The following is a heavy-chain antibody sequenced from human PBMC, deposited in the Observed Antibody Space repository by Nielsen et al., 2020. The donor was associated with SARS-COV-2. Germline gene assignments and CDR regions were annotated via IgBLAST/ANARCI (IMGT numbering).Heavy chain of an antibody. Sequence: SETLSLTCTVSGDSISSTSYYWAWIRQPPGKGLEWIGTIYYSGTTYYNPSLKSRVTISVDTSRSQFSLKLSSVTAADTAVYYCARARGHSSSWYVDYWGQGTLVTVSS. CDR3: ARARGHSSSWYVDY. D-gene: IGHD6-13*01. CDR2: IYYSGTT. V-gene: IGHV4-39*07. J-gene: IGHJ4*02. CDR1: GDSISSTSYY.